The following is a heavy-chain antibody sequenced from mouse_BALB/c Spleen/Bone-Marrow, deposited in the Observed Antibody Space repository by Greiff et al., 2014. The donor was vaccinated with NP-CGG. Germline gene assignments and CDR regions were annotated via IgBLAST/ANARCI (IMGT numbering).Heavy chain of an antibody. V-gene: IGHV2-9*02. CDR1: GFSLTSYG. D-gene: IGHD1-2*01. CDR2: IWAGGST. Sequence: VMLVESGPGLVAPSQSLSITCTVSGFSLTSYGVHWVRQPPGKGLEWLGVIWAGGSTNYNSALMTRLSISKDNSKSQVFLKMNRLQNDDTAMYYCARGSTTATFAYWGQGTLVTVSA. CDR3: ARGSTTATFAY. J-gene: IGHJ3*01.